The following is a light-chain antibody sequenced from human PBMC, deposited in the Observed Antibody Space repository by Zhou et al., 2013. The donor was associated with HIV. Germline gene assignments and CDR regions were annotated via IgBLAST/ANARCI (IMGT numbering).Light chain of an antibody. Sequence: EIVLTQSPGTLSLSPGERATLSCRASENISSTYLAWYQQKPGQAPRLLIHGASNRATGIPDNFSGSGSGTDFTLTISRLEPEDFAVYFCQQYGRTFGQGTEGGDQT. J-gene: IGKJ1*01. CDR3: QQYGRT. CDR1: ENISSTY. V-gene: IGKV3-20*01. CDR2: GAS.